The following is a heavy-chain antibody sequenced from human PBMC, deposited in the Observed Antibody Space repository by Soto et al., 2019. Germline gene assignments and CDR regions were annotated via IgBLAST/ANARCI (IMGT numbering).Heavy chain of an antibody. Sequence: GGSLRLSCAASGFTVSNNYMSWVRQAPGKGLEWVSVISGSGGSTYYADSVKGRFSISRDNSKNTLYLQMNSLRAEDTAIYYCGRTFRDGLLGLDPWGQGTLVTVSS. J-gene: IGHJ5*02. V-gene: IGHV3-23*01. D-gene: IGHD3-16*01. CDR1: GFTVSNNY. CDR2: ISGSGGST. CDR3: GRTFRDGLLGLDP.